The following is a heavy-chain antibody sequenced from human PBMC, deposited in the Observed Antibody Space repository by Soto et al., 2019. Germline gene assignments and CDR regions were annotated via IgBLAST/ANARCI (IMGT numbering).Heavy chain of an antibody. D-gene: IGHD2-2*02. CDR2: IIPIFGTA. V-gene: IGHV1-69*01. Sequence: QVQLVQSGAEVKKPGSSVKVSCKASGGTFSSYAISWVRQAPGQGLEWMGGIIPIFGTANYAQKFQGRVTITADESTSTAYMELSSLRSEDTAVYYCARTMEGYCSSTSCYIGNYYYGMDVWGLGTTVTVSS. CDR3: ARTMEGYCSSTSCYIGNYYYGMDV. J-gene: IGHJ6*02. CDR1: GGTFSSYA.